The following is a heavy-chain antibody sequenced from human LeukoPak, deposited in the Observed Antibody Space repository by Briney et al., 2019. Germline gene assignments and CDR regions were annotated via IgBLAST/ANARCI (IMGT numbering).Heavy chain of an antibody. D-gene: IGHD6-19*01. J-gene: IGHJ4*02. CDR2: ISGSGGST. CDR3: AGWQWLAHYTDY. Sequence: PGGSLRLSCAAPGFTFTNYAMSRVRQAPGKGLEWVSSISGSGGSTYYADSVKGRFTISRDNYKNTLYLQMNSLRAEDTAVYYCAGWQWLAHYTDYWGQGTLVTVSS. V-gene: IGHV3-23*01. CDR1: GFTFTNYA.